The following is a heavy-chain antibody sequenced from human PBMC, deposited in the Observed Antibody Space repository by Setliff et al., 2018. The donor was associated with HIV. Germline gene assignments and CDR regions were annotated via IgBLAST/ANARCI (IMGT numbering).Heavy chain of an antibody. D-gene: IGHD3-10*01. CDR2: IGGSGVST. CDR3: VRTIGNWGPGNH. Sequence: PGGSLRLSCATSGFTFSTYAMNWVRQAPGKGLEWVLVIGGSGVSTYYAESVKGRFIISRDNSKNTLYLEMNSLRVEDTAVYYCVRTIGNWGPGNHWGQGTLVTVSS. V-gene: IGHV3-23*01. CDR1: GFTFSTYA. J-gene: IGHJ5*02.